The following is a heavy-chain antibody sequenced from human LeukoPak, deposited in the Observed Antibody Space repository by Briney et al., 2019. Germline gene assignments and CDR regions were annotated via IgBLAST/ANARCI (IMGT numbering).Heavy chain of an antibody. CDR2: IYTSGST. CDR1: GGSISSYY. V-gene: IGHV4-4*07. D-gene: IGHD6-13*01. CDR3: ARVVRAAGRLDYMDV. Sequence: SETLSLTCTVSGGSISSYYWSWIRQPAGKGLEWIGRIYTSGSTNYNPSLKSRVTMSVDTSKNQFSLKLSSVTAADTAVYYCARVVRAAGRLDYMDVWGKGTTVTVSS. J-gene: IGHJ6*03.